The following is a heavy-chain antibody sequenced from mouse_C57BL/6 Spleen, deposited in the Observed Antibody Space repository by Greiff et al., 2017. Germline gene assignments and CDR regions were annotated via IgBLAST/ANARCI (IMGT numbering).Heavy chain of an antibody. V-gene: IGHV1-61*01. J-gene: IGHJ2*01. CDR2: IYPSDSET. CDR3: ARGGTTVVEGGYFDY. Sequence: QVHVKQPGAELVRPGSSVKLSCKASGYTFTSYWMDWVKQRPGQGLEWIGNIYPSDSETHYNQKFKDKATLTVDKSSSTAYMQLSSLTSEDSAVYYCARGGTTVVEGGYFDYWGQGTTLTVSS. D-gene: IGHD1-1*01. CDR1: GYTFTSYW.